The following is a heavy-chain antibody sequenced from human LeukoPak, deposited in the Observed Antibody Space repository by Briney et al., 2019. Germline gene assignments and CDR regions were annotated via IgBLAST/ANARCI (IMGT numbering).Heavy chain of an antibody. D-gene: IGHD2/OR15-2a*01. CDR2: ISAYNGNT. Sequence: ASVRVSCKASGYTFTDYYMHWVRQAPGQGLEWMGWISAYNGNTNYAQKLQGRVTMTTDTSTSTAYMELRSLRSDDTAVYYCARGVRTISMNPVDVWGQGTTVTVSS. CDR3: ARGVRTISMNPVDV. CDR1: GYTFTDYY. J-gene: IGHJ6*02. V-gene: IGHV1-18*04.